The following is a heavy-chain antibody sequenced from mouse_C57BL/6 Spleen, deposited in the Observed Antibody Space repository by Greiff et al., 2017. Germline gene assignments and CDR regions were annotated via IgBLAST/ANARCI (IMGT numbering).Heavy chain of an antibody. CDR1: GYAFSSSW. V-gene: IGHV1-82*01. D-gene: IGHD2-3*01. CDR2: IYPGDGDT. CDR3: ARALYDYYFDY. Sequence: VQLQQSGPELVKPGASVKISCKASGYAFSSSWMNWVKQRPGKGLEWIGRIYPGDGDTNYNGKFKGKATLTADKSSSTADMQLISLTSEDSAVYFCARALYDYYFDYWGQGTTLTVSS. J-gene: IGHJ2*01.